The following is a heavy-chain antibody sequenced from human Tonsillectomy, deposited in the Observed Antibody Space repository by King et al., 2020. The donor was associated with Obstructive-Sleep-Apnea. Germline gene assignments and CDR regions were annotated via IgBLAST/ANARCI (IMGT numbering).Heavy chain of an antibody. CDR2: IYYSGST. D-gene: IGHD6-13*01. CDR1: GGSITNYY. V-gene: IGHV4-59*08. J-gene: IGHJ4*02. Sequence: VQLQESGPGLLKPSETLSLTCTVSGGSITNYYWSWIRQPPGKGLEWIVHIYYSGSTNSSPPLKRRVTISVDTSKNPFSLKLSSVTAADTAVYYCARYSPFESSWNFDYWGQGTLVTVSS. CDR3: ARYSPFESSWNFDY.